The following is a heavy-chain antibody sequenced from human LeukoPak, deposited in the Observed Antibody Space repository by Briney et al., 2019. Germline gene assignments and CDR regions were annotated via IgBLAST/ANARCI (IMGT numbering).Heavy chain of an antibody. CDR1: GFTVSSNY. CDR3: ARTYFYDSSAYSDY. CDR2: IYNCGST. D-gene: IGHD3-22*01. Sequence: PGGSLRLSCAASGFTVSSNYMSWVRQAPGKGVEWVSVIYNCGSTYYAASVKGRFTISRDNSKNTLYLQLNSLRGEDTAVYYCARTYFYDSSAYSDYWGQGTLVTVSS. J-gene: IGHJ4*02. V-gene: IGHV3-53*01.